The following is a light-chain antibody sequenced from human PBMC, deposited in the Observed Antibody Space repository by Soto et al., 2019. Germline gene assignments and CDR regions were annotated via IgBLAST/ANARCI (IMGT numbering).Light chain of an antibody. V-gene: IGKV1-9*01. CDR1: QGISSY. J-gene: IGKJ1*01. Sequence: DIQMTPSPSSLSASVGDSVTIXXRASQGISSYVAWYQQKPGTAPKVXIYAASTLQRGVPSRFSGSGSGTDFTLTINSLQPEDFATYFCQQGYNFPRAFGQGTKVDIK. CDR2: AAS. CDR3: QQGYNFPRA.